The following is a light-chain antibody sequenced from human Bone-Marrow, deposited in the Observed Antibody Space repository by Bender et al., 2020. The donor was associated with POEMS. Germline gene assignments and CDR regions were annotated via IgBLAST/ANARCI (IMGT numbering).Light chain of an antibody. CDR1: SLRSYF. Sequence: SSELTQDPAVSVALGQTVRITCRGDSLRSYFATWYQQKSGQAPIVVVYGNNKRPSGIPDRFSSSISGSTSALTITGAQAEDEADYYCDSRDTAGNNVLFGGGTKVTVL. CDR3: DSRDTAGNNVL. CDR2: GNN. V-gene: IGLV3-19*01. J-gene: IGLJ2*01.